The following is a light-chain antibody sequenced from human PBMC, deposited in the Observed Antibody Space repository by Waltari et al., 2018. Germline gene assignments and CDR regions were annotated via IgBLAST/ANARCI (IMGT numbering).Light chain of an antibody. CDR3: VLCMGSGIWV. V-gene: IGLV8-61*01. CDR1: SGSAFTTSY. Sequence: QIEVTQEPSMLVPPGGTVTLTFALSSGSAFTTSYASWYTQTPGQPRRTLGDKGNTRSCGVPGRFSGSVLGNKAALTSTGAQAGDEADYYCVLCMGSGIWVCGGGTKLTVL. J-gene: IGLJ3*02. CDR2: KGN.